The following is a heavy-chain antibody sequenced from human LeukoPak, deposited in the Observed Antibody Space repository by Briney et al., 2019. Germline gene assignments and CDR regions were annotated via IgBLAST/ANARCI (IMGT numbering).Heavy chain of an antibody. CDR1: GGSFSGYY. CDR2: INHSGRT. CDR3: ARATDIVVVPAAGRWFDP. V-gene: IGHV4-34*01. D-gene: IGHD2-2*01. Sequence: SETLSLTCAVYGGSFSGYYWSWIRQPPGKGLEWIGEINHSGRTNYNPSLKSRVTISVDTSKNQFSLKLSSVTAGDTAVYYCARATDIVVVPAAGRWFDPWGQGTLVTVSS. J-gene: IGHJ5*02.